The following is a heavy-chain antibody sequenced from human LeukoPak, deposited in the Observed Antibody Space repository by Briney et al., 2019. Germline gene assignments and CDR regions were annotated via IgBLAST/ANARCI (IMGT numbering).Heavy chain of an antibody. J-gene: IGHJ4*02. CDR1: GGSISSYY. CDR3: ARVADYGDGPDY. Sequence: SETLSLTCTVSGGSISSYYWSWIRQPPGRGLGWIGYIFYTGSTNYNPSLQSRVTISVDTSRNQFSLTLSSVTAAHTAVYYCARVADYGDGPDYWGQGTLVTVSS. D-gene: IGHD4-17*01. CDR2: IFYTGST. V-gene: IGHV4-59*08.